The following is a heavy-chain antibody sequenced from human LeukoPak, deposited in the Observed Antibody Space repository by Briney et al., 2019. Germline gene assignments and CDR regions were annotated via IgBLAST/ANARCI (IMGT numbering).Heavy chain of an antibody. V-gene: IGHV4-34*01. CDR3: ARNYYDSSGFYYYYYMDV. J-gene: IGHJ6*03. D-gene: IGHD3-22*01. CDR2: INHSGST. Sequence: SETLSLTCTVSGGSISSYYWSWIRQPPGKGLEWIGEINHSGSTNYNPSLKSRVAISVDTSKNQFSLKLSSVTAADTAVYYCARNYYDSSGFYYYYYMDVWGKGTTVTISS. CDR1: GGSISSYY.